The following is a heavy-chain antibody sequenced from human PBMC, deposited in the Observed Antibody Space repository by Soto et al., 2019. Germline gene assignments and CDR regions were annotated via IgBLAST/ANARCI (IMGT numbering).Heavy chain of an antibody. D-gene: IGHD6-19*01. CDR3: RETGIAVAGCFDY. CDR2: ISGSGGST. V-gene: IGHV3-23*01. J-gene: IGHJ4*02. Sequence: EVQLLESGGGLVQPGGSLRLSCAASGFTFSSDAMSWVRQAPGKGLEWVSAISGSGGSTYYADSVKGRFTISRDNSKNTLYLQMNSLRAEDTAVYAKRETGIAVAGCFDYWGQGTLVTVSS. CDR1: GFTFSSDA.